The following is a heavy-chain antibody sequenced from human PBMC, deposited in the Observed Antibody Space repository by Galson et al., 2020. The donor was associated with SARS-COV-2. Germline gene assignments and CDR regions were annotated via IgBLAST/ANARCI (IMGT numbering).Heavy chain of an antibody. CDR1: GYTFTGYG. CDR2: ISAYNGDT. CDR3: ATQKRGSGWYGSDY. J-gene: IGHJ4*02. Sequence: ASVKVSCKASGYTFTGYGITWVRQAPGQGLEWMGWISAYNGDTIYAQKVQGRVIMTTDTSTSTAYMELTSLTSDDTAVYYCATQKRGSGWYGSDYWGQGTLVTVSS. D-gene: IGHD6-19*01. V-gene: IGHV1-18*01.